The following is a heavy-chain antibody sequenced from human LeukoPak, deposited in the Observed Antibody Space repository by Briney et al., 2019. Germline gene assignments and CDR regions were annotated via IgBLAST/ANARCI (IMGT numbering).Heavy chain of an antibody. Sequence: ASVKVSCKTSGGIFSSYAISWVRQAPGQGLEWMGGIIPVSGPANYAQKFQGRVTMTEDTSTDTAYMELSSLRSEDTAVYYCATRVVEVITTGPQTEADYWGQGTLVTVSS. CDR2: IIPVSGPA. J-gene: IGHJ4*02. V-gene: IGHV1-69*06. D-gene: IGHD3-22*01. CDR1: GGIFSSYA. CDR3: ATRVVEVITTGPQTEADY.